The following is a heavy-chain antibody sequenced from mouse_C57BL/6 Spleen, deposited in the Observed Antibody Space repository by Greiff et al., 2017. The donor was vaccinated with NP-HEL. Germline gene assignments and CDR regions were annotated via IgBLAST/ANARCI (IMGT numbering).Heavy chain of an antibody. V-gene: IGHV14-2*01. CDR3: ARSLNWDSYAMDY. Sequence: DVKLQESGAELVKPGASVKLSCTASGFNIKDYYMHWVKQRTEQGLEWIGRIDPEDGETKYAPKFQGKATITADTSSNTAYLQLSSLTSEDTAVYYCARSLNWDSYAMDYWGQGTSVTVSS. D-gene: IGHD4-1*01. CDR1: GFNIKDYY. J-gene: IGHJ4*01. CDR2: IDPEDGET.